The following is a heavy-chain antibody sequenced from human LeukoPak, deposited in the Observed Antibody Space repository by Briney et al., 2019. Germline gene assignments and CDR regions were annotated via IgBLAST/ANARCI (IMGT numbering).Heavy chain of an antibody. CDR2: ISAYNGDT. J-gene: IGHJ4*02. Sequence: ASVKVSCKASGYTFTTFGISWVRQAPGQGLEWMGWISAYNGDTKYAQDFQDRVTMTTDTSTNTVYMEVRSLRSDDTAVYYCARDGGLYYGSGTFVGVWGQGTLVTVSS. D-gene: IGHD3-10*01. CDR1: GYTFTTFG. V-gene: IGHV1-18*01. CDR3: ARDGGLYYGSGTFVGV.